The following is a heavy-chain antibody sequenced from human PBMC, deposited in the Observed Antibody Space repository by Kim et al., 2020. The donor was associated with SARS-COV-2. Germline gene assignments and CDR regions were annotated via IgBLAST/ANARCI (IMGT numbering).Heavy chain of an antibody. Sequence: GGSLRLSCAASGFTFSSYSMNWVRQAPGKGLEWVSSISSSSGYISYADSVKGRFTISRDNAKNSLYLQMNSLRAEDTAVYYCARDSHTRLYGDYFGYYYYGMDVWGQGTTVTVSS. CDR3: ARDSHTRLYGDYFGYYYYGMDV. V-gene: IGHV3-21*01. CDR2: ISSSSGYI. CDR1: GFTFSSYS. J-gene: IGHJ6*02. D-gene: IGHD4-17*01.